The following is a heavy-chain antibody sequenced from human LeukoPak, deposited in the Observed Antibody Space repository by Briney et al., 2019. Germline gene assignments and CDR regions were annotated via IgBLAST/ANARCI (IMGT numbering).Heavy chain of an antibody. CDR1: GFTFSSYE. CDR2: ISSSGSTI. V-gene: IGHV3-48*03. CDR3: ARANSLWFGEYLVWFDP. Sequence: GGSLRLSCAASGFTFSSYEMNWVRQAPGKGLEWVSYISSSGSTIYYADSVKGRFTISRDNAKNSLYLQMNSLRAEDTAVYYCARANSLWFGEYLVWFDPWGQGTLVTVSS. D-gene: IGHD3-10*01. J-gene: IGHJ5*02.